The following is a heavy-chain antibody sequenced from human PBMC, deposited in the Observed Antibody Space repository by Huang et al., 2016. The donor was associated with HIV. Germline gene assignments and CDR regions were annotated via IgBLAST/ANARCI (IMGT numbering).Heavy chain of an antibody. CDR3: ARDWGWLRLDLTFDY. CDR1: GFTFSSFA. Sequence: QVQLVESGGGVVQPGRSLRLSCAASGFTFSSFAMHWVRQAPGKGLELVAVISYDGSNKYYADSVKGRFTISRDNSKNTLYLQMNSLRAEDTAVYYCARDWGWLRLDLTFDYWGQGALVTVSS. V-gene: IGHV3-30-3*01. CDR2: ISYDGSNK. J-gene: IGHJ4*02. D-gene: IGHD5-12*01.